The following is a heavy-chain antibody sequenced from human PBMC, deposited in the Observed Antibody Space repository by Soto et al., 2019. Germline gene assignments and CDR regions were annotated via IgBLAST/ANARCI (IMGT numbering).Heavy chain of an antibody. V-gene: IGHV3-30*18. CDR2: ISHDGSYR. Sequence: GGSLRLSCAASGFSFTTYVMHWVRQAPGKGLEWVAVISHDGSYRYYGDAVKGRFTISRDTSKNAVYLEMNSLRPEDTAVYYCAKGLLAIVGTTLPRDAFNIWGQGTMVTVSS. CDR3: AKGLLAIVGTTLPRDAFNI. CDR1: GFSFTTYV. J-gene: IGHJ3*02. D-gene: IGHD1-26*01.